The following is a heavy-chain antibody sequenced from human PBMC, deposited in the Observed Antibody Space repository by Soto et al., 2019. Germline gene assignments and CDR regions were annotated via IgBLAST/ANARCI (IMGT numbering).Heavy chain of an antibody. CDR1: GFTVSSTY. Sequence: EVQLVESGGGLIQPGVSLRLSCAASGFTVSSTYMSWVRQAPGKGLEWVSVIYSGGSTYYADSVKGRFTISRDNSKNTLDLHMNSLRAEDTAVYYCARSVYSYGPFGYWGQGTLVTVSS. CDR3: ARSVYSYGPFGY. V-gene: IGHV3-53*01. D-gene: IGHD5-18*01. J-gene: IGHJ4*02. CDR2: IYSGGST.